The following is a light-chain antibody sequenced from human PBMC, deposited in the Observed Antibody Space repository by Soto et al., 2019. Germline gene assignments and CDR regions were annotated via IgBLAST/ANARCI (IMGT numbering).Light chain of an antibody. Sequence: ETVLTQSPGTLSLSPGERATLSCRASQSDSSSSLAWYQQRPGQAPRLLIYGTSSRATGIPDRFSGSGSGTDFTLTISRLEPEDFAVYFCQRYGSSPLITFGQGTRLEIK. J-gene: IGKJ5*01. CDR2: GTS. CDR1: QSDSSSS. V-gene: IGKV3-20*01. CDR3: QRYGSSPLIT.